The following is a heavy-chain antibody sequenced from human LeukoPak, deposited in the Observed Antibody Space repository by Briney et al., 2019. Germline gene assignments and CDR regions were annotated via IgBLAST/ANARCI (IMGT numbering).Heavy chain of an antibody. Sequence: GSVKVSCKASGYTFTGYYMHWVRQAPGQGLEWMGWINPNSGGTNYAQKFQGRVTMTRDTSISTAYMELSRLRSDDTAVYYCARGSSAVALYYFDYWGQGTLVTVSS. CDR1: GYTFTGYY. V-gene: IGHV1-2*02. CDR2: INPNSGGT. D-gene: IGHD6-19*01. CDR3: ARGSSAVALYYFDY. J-gene: IGHJ4*02.